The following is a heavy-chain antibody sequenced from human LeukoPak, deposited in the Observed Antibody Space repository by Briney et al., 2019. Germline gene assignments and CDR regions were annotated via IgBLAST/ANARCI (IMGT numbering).Heavy chain of an antibody. Sequence: SVKVSCKASGGTFNSYAISWVRQAPGQGVEWMGGIIPIFCTTNYARKFRGRVTLTADKSTRTAYMELSSLRSEDTAVYYCARDNDSRDPAHFDYWGQGTLVTVSS. CDR2: IIPIFCTT. CDR3: ARDNDSRDPAHFDY. CDR1: GGTFNSYA. D-gene: IGHD3-16*01. J-gene: IGHJ4*02. V-gene: IGHV1-69*06.